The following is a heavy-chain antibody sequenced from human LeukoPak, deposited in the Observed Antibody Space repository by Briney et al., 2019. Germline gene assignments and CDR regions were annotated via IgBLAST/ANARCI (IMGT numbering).Heavy chain of an antibody. CDR3: ARVIQGRVRGVIFDY. J-gene: IGHJ4*02. D-gene: IGHD3-10*01. V-gene: IGHV4-4*07. Sequence: SETLSLTCTVSGGSISSYYWSWIRQPAGKGLEWIGRIYTSGSTNYNPSLKSRVTMSVDTSKNQFSLKLSSVTAADTAVYYCARVIQGRVRGVIFDYWGREPWSPSPQ. CDR2: IYTSGST. CDR1: GGSISSYY.